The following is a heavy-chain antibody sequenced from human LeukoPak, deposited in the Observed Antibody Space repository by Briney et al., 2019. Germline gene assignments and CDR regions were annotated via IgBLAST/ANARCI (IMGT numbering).Heavy chain of an antibody. CDR2: INPSGGST. CDR3: ARDAQPTDILTGYFAY. V-gene: IGHV1-46*01. J-gene: IGHJ4*02. D-gene: IGHD3-9*01. CDR1: GYTFTSYY. Sequence: ASVKVSCKASGYTFTSYYVHWVRQAPGQGLEWMGIINPSGGSTSYAQKSQGRVTMTRDTSTSTVYMELSSLRSEDTAVYYCARDAQPTDILTGYFAYWGQGTLVTVSS.